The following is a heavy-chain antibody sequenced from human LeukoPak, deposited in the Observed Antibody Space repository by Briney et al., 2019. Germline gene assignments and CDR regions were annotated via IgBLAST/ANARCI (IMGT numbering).Heavy chain of an antibody. D-gene: IGHD2-8*02. CDR2: VSGYNGNT. J-gene: IGHJ4*02. V-gene: IGHV1-18*01. CDR1: GYTFTNYG. Sequence: RASVKVSCKASGYTFTNYGINWVRQAPGQGLEWMGWVSGYNGNTDYAQKLQGRVTMTTDTSTSTAYMELSSLRSEDTAVYYCAREESGGYFDYWGQGTLVTVSS. CDR3: AREESGGYFDY.